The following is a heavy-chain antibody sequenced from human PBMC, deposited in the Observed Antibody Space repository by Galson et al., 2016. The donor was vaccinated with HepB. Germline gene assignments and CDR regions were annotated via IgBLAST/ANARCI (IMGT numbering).Heavy chain of an antibody. CDR3: ARDCGFGGGRDY. Sequence: SVKVSCKASGYSFTDYHMHWLRQAPGQGLEWMGRIDRPSGDTKYAQKFQGRVTMTRDTSISTIYMELSSLTSADTAVYYCARDCGFGGGRDYWGQGTLVTVSS. CDR1: GYSFTDYH. V-gene: IGHV1-2*06. CDR2: IDRPSGDT. D-gene: IGHD2-21*01. J-gene: IGHJ4*02.